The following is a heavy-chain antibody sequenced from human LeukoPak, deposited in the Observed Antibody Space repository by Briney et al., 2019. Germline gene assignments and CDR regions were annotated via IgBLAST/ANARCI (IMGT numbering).Heavy chain of an antibody. Sequence: GGSLRLSCAASGFTVSSNYMSWVRQAPGKGLEWVSVIYSGGSTYYADSVKGRFTISRDDSKNTLYLQMNSLRAEDTAVYYCAAPTGALYYYYGMDVWGQGTTVTVSS. J-gene: IGHJ6*02. CDR3: AAPTGALYYYYGMDV. CDR1: GFTVSSNY. V-gene: IGHV3-53*01. D-gene: IGHD1-14*01. CDR2: IYSGGST.